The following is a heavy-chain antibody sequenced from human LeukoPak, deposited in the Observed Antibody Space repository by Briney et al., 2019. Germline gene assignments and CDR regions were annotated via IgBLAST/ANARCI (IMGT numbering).Heavy chain of an antibody. CDR3: ARGSYGSGSYYNVFDY. CDR1: GFTFSSYE. J-gene: IGHJ4*02. D-gene: IGHD3-10*01. Sequence: GGSLRLSCAASGFTFSSYEMNWVRQAPGKGLEWVSYISSSGSTIYYADPVKGRFTISRDNAKNSLYLQMNSLRAEDTAVYYCARGSYGSGSYYNVFDYWGQGTLVTVSS. CDR2: ISSSGSTI. V-gene: IGHV3-48*03.